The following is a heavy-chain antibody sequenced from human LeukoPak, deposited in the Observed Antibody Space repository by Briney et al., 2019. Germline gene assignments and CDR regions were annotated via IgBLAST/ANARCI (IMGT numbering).Heavy chain of an antibody. CDR1: GFTFSRSA. Sequence: GGSLRLSCAASGFTFSRSAMSWVRQAPGKGLEWVSGISDSGGSTYYTDSVKGRFTISRDNAKNSLYLLLNSLRDEDTAVYYCARRAYYNDYWGQGTLVTVSS. CDR3: ARRAYYNDY. CDR2: ISDSGGST. V-gene: IGHV3-23*01. D-gene: IGHD3-10*01. J-gene: IGHJ4*02.